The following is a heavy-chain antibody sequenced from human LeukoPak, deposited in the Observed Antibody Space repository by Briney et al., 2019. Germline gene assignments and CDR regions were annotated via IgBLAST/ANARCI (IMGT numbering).Heavy chain of an antibody. CDR2: INPKSGGT. V-gene: IGHV1-2*02. CDR1: GYTFSDNY. CDR3: ARYSYCGGDCYTFDY. Sequence: ASVKVSCKASGYTFSDNYLHWVRQAPGQGLEWMGWINPKSGGTEYAQKFQGRVTMTRDTSITTAYMELSRLRSDDTAVYYCARYSYCGGDCYTFDYWGQGSLVTVSS. D-gene: IGHD2-21*02. J-gene: IGHJ4*02.